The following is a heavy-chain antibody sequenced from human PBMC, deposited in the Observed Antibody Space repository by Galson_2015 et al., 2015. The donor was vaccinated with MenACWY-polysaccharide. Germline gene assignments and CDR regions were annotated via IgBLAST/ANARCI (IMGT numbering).Heavy chain of an antibody. CDR3: ARVEKYSGSYYILH. Sequence: GYYWGWIRQPPGKGLEWIGSIYHSGSTYYNPSLKSRVTISVDTSKNQFSLKLSSVTAADTAVYYCARVEKYSGSYYILHWGQGTLVTVSS. D-gene: IGHD1-26*01. V-gene: IGHV4-38-2*02. CDR1: GYY. CDR2: IYHSGST. J-gene: IGHJ4*02.